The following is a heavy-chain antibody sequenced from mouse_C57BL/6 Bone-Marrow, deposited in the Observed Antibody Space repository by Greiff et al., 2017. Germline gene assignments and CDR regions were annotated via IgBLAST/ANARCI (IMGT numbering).Heavy chain of an antibody. J-gene: IGHJ3*01. CDR1: GYTFTSYG. CDR2: IYPRSGNT. CDR3: ASRRLFAY. V-gene: IGHV1-81*01. Sequence: QVHVKQSGAELARPGASVKLSCKASGYTFTSYGISWVKQRTGQGLEWIGEIYPRSGNTYYNEKFKGKATLTADKSSSTAYMELRSLTSEDSAVYFCASRRLFAYWGQGTLVTVSA.